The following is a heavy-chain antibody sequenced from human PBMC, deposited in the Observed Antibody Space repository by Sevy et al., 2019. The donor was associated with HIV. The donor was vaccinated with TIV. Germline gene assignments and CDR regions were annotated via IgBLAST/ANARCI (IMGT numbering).Heavy chain of an antibody. J-gene: IGHJ4*02. CDR1: GFTFSSYA. V-gene: IGHV3-23*01. Sequence: GGSLRLSCAASGFTFSSYAMSWVRQAPGKGLEWVSAISGSGGSTYYADSVKGRFTISRDNSKNTLYLQMNSLRAEDTAVYYCAKAGNSSSWWGIDYWGQGTLVTVS. CDR3: AKAGNSSSWWGIDY. D-gene: IGHD6-13*01. CDR2: ISGSGGST.